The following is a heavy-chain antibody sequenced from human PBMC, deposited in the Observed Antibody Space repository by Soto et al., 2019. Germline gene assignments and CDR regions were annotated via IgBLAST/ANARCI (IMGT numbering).Heavy chain of an antibody. CDR2: IYYSGST. D-gene: IGHD3-22*01. CDR3: ASLYYYDSSGYYYFDY. Sequence: SETLSLTCTVSGGSISSSSYYWGWIRQPPGKGLEWIGSIYYSGSTYYNPSLKSRVTISVDTSKNQFSLKLSSVTAADTAVYYCASLYYYDSSGYYYFDYWGQGTLVTVS. CDR1: GGSISSSSYY. J-gene: IGHJ4*02. V-gene: IGHV4-39*01.